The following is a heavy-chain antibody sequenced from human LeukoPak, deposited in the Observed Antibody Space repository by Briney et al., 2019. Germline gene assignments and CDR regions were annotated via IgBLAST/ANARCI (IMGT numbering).Heavy chain of an antibody. D-gene: IGHD2-15*01. J-gene: IGHJ6*02. CDR1: GFTFDDYA. Sequence: PGGSLRLSCAASGFTFDDYAMHWVRQAPGKGLEWVSGISWNSGSIGYADSVKGRFTISRDNAKNSLYLQMNSLRAEDTALYYCAKAEKGYCSGGSCYGYYYYGMDVWGQGTTVTVSS. CDR3: AKAEKGYCSGGSCYGYYYYGMDV. V-gene: IGHV3-9*01. CDR2: ISWNSGSI.